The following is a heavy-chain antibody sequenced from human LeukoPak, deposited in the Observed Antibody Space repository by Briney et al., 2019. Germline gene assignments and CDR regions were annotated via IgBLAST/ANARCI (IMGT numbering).Heavy chain of an antibody. CDR1: GGSFSGYY. V-gene: IGHV4-34*01. CDR2: INHSGST. Sequence: SETLSLTCAVYGGSFSGYYWSWIRQPPGKGLEWIGEINHSGSTNYNPSLKSRVTISVDTSKNQFSLKLSSVTAADTAVYYCSTQWLVPDAFDIWGQGTMVTVSS. D-gene: IGHD6-19*01. CDR3: STQWLVPDAFDI. J-gene: IGHJ3*02.